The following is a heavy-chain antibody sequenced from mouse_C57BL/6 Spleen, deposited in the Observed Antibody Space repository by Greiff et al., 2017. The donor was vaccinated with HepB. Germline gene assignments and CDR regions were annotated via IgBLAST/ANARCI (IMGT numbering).Heavy chain of an antibody. CDR1: GYAFSSSW. CDR3: ARCTTVVAPYWYFDV. CDR2: IYPGDGDT. D-gene: IGHD1-1*01. J-gene: IGHJ1*03. V-gene: IGHV1-82*01. Sequence: VQLQESGPELVKPGASVKISCKASGYAFSSSWMNWVKQRPGKGLEWIGRIYPGDGDTNYNGKFKGKATLTADKSSSTAYMQLISLTSEDSAVYFCARCTTVVAPYWYFDVWGTGTTVTVSS.